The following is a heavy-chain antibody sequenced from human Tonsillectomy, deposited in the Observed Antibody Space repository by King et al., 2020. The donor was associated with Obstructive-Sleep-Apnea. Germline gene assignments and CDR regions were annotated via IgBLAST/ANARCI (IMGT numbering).Heavy chain of an antibody. V-gene: IGHV4-30-4*01. Sequence: VQLQESGAGLVKPSQTLSLTCSVAGVSISNSDYYWSWFRQPPGKGLEWIGRIFYSGKTAYNPSLQCRLSISLGTSKNQFSLGLTSVSAADTAIYYCARENQRLIHCSYTGCDSKYSGMDVWGQGTTVAVS. CDR3: ARENQRLIHCSYTGCDSKYSGMDV. CDR2: IFYSGKT. D-gene: IGHD6-6*01. CDR1: GVSISNSDYY. J-gene: IGHJ6*02.